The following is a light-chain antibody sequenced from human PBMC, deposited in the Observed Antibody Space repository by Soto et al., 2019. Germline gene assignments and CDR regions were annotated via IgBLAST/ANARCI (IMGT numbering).Light chain of an antibody. CDR1: QGIGND. V-gene: IGKV1-17*01. Sequence: DIQMTQSPSSLSASVGDRVTITCRASQGIGNDLGWYQQQPGKAPKRLIYGASSLQSGVPSRFSGSGSGTEFTLTISSLQPEDFATYYCLQHNTYPRTFGQGTKVGIK. CDR2: GAS. J-gene: IGKJ1*01. CDR3: LQHNTYPRT.